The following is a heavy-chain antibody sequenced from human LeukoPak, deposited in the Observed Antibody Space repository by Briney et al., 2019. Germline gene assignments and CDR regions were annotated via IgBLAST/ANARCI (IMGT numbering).Heavy chain of an antibody. J-gene: IGHJ3*01. CDR3: ARRVNEALGAFDF. D-gene: IGHD3-3*01. V-gene: IGHV5-51*01. CDR2: MYPDDSET. Sequence: GESLKISCQGSGYTFVHYWIAWVRQMPGKGLEFVGMMYPDDSETKYSPSFQGQVTISVDKSINTAYLQWSSLKASDTAMYYCARRVNEALGAFDFWGHGTVVTVSS. CDR1: GYTFVHYW.